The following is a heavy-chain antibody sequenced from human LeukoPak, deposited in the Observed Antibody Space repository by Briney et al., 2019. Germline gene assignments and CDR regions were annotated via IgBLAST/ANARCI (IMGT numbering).Heavy chain of an antibody. D-gene: IGHD2-8*01. CDR3: ARPLNGNWFDP. J-gene: IGHJ5*02. CDR1: GGSISSYY. Sequence: KPSETLSLTCTVSGGSISSYYWSWIRQPPGKGLERIGYIYTSGSTNYNPSLKSRVTISVDTSKNQFSLKLSSVTAADTAVYYCARPLNGNWFDPWGQGTLVTVSS. CDR2: IYTSGST. V-gene: IGHV4-4*09.